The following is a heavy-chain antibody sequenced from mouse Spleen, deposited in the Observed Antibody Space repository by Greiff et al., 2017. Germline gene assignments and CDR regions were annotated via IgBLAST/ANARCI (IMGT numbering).Heavy chain of an antibody. D-gene: IGHD1-1*01. Sequence: VKLQESGAELAKPGASVKMSCKASGYTFTSYWMHWVKQRPGQGLEWIGYINPSTGYTEYNQKFKDKATLTADKSSSTAYMQLSSLTSEDSAVYYCARAHYGSSGGFAYWGQGTLVTVSA. CDR2: INPSTGYT. CDR3: ARAHYGSSGGFAY. J-gene: IGHJ3*01. CDR1: GYTFTSYW. V-gene: IGHV1-7*01.